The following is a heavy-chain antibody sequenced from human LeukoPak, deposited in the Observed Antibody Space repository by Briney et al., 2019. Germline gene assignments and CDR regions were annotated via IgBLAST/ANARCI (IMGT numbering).Heavy chain of an antibody. CDR2: IYHSGST. V-gene: IGHV4-38-2*02. CDR3: ARIVVDTAPGEDY. D-gene: IGHD5-18*01. CDR1: GYSISSGYY. Sequence: PSETLSLTCTVFGYSISSGYYWGWILQPPGKGLEWIGSIYHSGSTYYNPSLKSRVTISVDTSKNQFSLKLSSVTAADTAVYYCARIVVDTAPGEDYWGQGTLVTVSS. J-gene: IGHJ4*02.